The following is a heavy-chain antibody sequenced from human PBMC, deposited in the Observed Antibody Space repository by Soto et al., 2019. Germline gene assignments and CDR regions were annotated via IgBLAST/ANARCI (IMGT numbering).Heavy chain of an antibody. Sequence: SETLSLTCTVSGGSISSISDYWVWIRQPPGKGLEWIGSIHYSGRTYCNPSLKSRVTISQDTSKNQFSLNLGSVTAADTAVYYCARQHGSGSDFDYWGQGTLVTVSS. D-gene: IGHD3-10*01. V-gene: IGHV4-39*01. J-gene: IGHJ4*02. CDR2: IHYSGRT. CDR3: ARQHGSGSDFDY. CDR1: GGSISSISDY.